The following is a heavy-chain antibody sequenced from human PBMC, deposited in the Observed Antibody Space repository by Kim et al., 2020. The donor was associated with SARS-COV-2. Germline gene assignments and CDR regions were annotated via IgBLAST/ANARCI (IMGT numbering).Heavy chain of an antibody. CDR3: VRGARRSCSSISH. CDR1: GFTFSTYS. CDR2: ICSDRRDN. V-gene: IGHV3-33*07. Sequence: GGSLRLSCVASGFTFSTYSLDWVRQAPGKGLEWVSVICSDRRDNYYADSVTGRFTISRDNAKNTLYLQMNSLRVDDTAVYYCVRGARRSCSSISHWGQGTQVTVSS. J-gene: IGHJ4*02. D-gene: IGHD2-15*01.